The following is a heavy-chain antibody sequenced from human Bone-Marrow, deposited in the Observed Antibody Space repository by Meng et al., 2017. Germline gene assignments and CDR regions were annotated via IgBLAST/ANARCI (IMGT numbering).Heavy chain of an antibody. CDR2: ISGSGGST. CDR1: GFSFSNFG. D-gene: IGHD6-13*01. V-gene: IGHV3-23*01. J-gene: IGHJ5*02. CDR3: AKDRYSNHHSWFDP. Sequence: GGSLRLSCAASGFSFSNFGMSWVRQAPGKGLEWVSSISGSGGSTYNADSVKGRFTISRDNSKNTLYLQMNSLRAEDTAVYYCAKDRYSNHHSWFDPWGQGTLVTVSS.